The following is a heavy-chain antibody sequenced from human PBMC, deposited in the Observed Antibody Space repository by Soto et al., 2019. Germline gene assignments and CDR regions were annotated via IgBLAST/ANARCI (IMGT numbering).Heavy chain of an antibody. V-gene: IGHV3-33*01. Sequence: GGSLRLSCAASGFTFSSYGMHWVRQAPGKGLEWVAVIWYDGSNKYYADSVKGRFTISRDNSKNTLYLQMNSLRAEDTAVYYCARGADSNKYYYYYYYMDVWGKGTTVTVSS. CDR3: ARGADSNKYYYYYYYMDV. CDR1: GFTFSSYG. J-gene: IGHJ6*03. D-gene: IGHD6-13*01. CDR2: IWYDGSNK.